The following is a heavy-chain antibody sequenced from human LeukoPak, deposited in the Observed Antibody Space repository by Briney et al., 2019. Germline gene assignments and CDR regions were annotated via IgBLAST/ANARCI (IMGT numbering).Heavy chain of an antibody. D-gene: IGHD6-13*01. CDR1: GFTVSSTF. CDR2: IYTDGST. V-gene: IGHV3-66*01. Sequence: PGGSLRLSCAASGFTVSSTFMSWVRQAPAKELEWVSVIYTDGSTYYADSVKGRFTISRDNFKNTLYLQMNSLRAEDTAVYYCARARVNVAAGIDYWGQGTLVTVSS. J-gene: IGHJ4*02. CDR3: ARARVNVAAGIDY.